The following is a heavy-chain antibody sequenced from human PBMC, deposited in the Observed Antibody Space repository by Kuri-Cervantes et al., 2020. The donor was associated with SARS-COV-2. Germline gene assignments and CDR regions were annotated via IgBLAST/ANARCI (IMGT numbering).Heavy chain of an antibody. J-gene: IGHJ3*02. CDR1: GYSFTRYW. Sequence: KVSCKGSGYSFTRYWIGWVRQMPGKGLEWMGIIYPGDSDTRYSPSFQGQVTISADKSISTAYLQWSSLKASDTAMYYCARPLYYYDSSGYPGSVVAFDIWGQGTMVTVSS. CDR2: IYPGDSDT. D-gene: IGHD3-22*01. V-gene: IGHV5-51*01. CDR3: ARPLYYYDSSGYPGSVVAFDI.